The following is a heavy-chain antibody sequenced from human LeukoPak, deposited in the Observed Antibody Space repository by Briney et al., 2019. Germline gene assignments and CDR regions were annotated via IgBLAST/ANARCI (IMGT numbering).Heavy chain of an antibody. CDR3: ARGRDYYDSSGAYYLDY. Sequence: SETLSLTCTVSGGSISSYYWSWIRQPPGKGLEWIGYIYYSGSTNYNPSLKSRVTISVDTSKNQFSLKLSSVTAADTAVYYCARGRDYYDSSGAYYLDYWGQGTLVTVSS. V-gene: IGHV4-59*12. CDR1: GGSISSYY. D-gene: IGHD3-22*01. CDR2: IYYSGST. J-gene: IGHJ4*02.